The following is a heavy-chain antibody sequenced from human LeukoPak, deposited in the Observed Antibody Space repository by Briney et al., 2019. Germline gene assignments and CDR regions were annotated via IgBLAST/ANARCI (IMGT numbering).Heavy chain of an antibody. Sequence: SETLSLTCTVSGYSISSGYLWGLVRQPPGKGLEWIGSTYHGGTTYSNPSLKSRVIISEDTSKNQFSLKLSSVTAADTAGYYCARGSGDWTYYFDYWGQGTLVTVSS. J-gene: IGHJ4*02. CDR3: ARGSGDWTYYFDY. V-gene: IGHV4-38-2*02. D-gene: IGHD2-21*02. CDR1: GYSISSGYL. CDR2: TYHGGTT.